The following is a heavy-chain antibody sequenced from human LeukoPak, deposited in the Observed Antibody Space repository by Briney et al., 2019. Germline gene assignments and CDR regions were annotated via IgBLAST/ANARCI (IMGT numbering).Heavy chain of an antibody. CDR1: GYTFTGYY. CDR3: ARVESPGIAAAGTGY. D-gene: IGHD6-13*01. V-gene: IGHV1-2*02. Sequence: ASVKVSCKASGYTFTGYYMHWVRQAPGQGLEWMGWINPNSGGTNYAQKFQGRVTMTRDTSISTAYMELSRLRSDDTAVYYCARVESPGIAAAGTGYWGQGTLVTVSS. J-gene: IGHJ4*02. CDR2: INPNSGGT.